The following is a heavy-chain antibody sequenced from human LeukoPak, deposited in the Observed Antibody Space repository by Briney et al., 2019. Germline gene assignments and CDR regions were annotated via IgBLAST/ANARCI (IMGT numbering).Heavy chain of an antibody. CDR1: GGSFSGYY. J-gene: IGHJ4*02. V-gene: IGHV4-34*01. CDR2: MYHSGST. Sequence: PSETLSLTCAVYGGSFSGYYWSWVRQPPGKGLEWIGEMYHSGSTNYNPSLKSRVTISVDTSKNQFSLKLSSVTAADTAVYYCARSLIHDRRRVRGTLIGPRYFDYWGQGTLVTVSS. CDR3: ARSLIHDRRRVRGTLIGPRYFDY. D-gene: IGHD2/OR15-2a*01.